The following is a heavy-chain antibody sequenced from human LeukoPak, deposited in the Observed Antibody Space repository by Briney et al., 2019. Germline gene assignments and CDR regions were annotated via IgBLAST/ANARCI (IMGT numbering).Heavy chain of an antibody. Sequence: PSETLSLTCAVYGESFSVYYWSWSWIRQPPGKGLEWIGEINHSGSTNYNPSLKSRVTISVDASKNQFSLRLSSVTAADTAVYYCASYYFYYSYMDVWGKGTTVTVSS. J-gene: IGHJ6*03. CDR2: INHSGST. V-gene: IGHV4-34*01. CDR1: GESFSVYY. CDR3: ASYYFYYSYMDV.